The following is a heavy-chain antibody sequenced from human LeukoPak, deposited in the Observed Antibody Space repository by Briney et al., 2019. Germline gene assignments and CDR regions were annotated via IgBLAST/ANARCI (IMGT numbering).Heavy chain of an antibody. D-gene: IGHD3-22*01. CDR3: ASLYYYDSSGYYGPFGY. CDR1: GGTFSSYA. Sequence: GASVKVSCKASGGTFSSYAISWVRQAPGQGLEWMGGIIPIFGTANYAQKFQGRVTITADESTSTAYMELSSLRSEDTAVYYCASLYYYDSSGYYGPFGYWGQGTLVTVSS. CDR2: IIPIFGTA. V-gene: IGHV1-69*13. J-gene: IGHJ4*02.